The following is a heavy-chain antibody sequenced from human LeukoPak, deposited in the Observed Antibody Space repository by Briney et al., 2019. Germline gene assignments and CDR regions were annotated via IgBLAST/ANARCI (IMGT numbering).Heavy chain of an antibody. Sequence: SETLSLTCAVYGGSFSGYYWSWTRQPPGKGLEWIGEINHSGSTNYNPSLKSRVTISVDTSKNQFSLKLSSVTAADTAVYYCARGGGRVRRTHNWFDPWGQGTLVTVSS. J-gene: IGHJ5*02. D-gene: IGHD3-10*01. V-gene: IGHV4-34*01. CDR3: ARGGGRVRRTHNWFDP. CDR1: GGSFSGYY. CDR2: INHSGST.